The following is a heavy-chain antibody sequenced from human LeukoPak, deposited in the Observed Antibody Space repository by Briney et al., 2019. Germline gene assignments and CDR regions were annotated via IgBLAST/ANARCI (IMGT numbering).Heavy chain of an antibody. CDR2: ITGLDDKT. Sequence: PGGALTLSYPPSRFTLNHYAMNWVRQAPGKGVKWVSHITGLDDKTHFADSVKDRFTMSRDHSRNTLYPQMNSLRAEDTAVDYRAKDSVARNRVFDAFDIWGQGTMVSVSS. J-gene: IGHJ3*02. CDR3: AKDSVARNRVFDAFDI. D-gene: IGHD3-16*01. V-gene: IGHV3-23*01. CDR1: RFTLNHYA.